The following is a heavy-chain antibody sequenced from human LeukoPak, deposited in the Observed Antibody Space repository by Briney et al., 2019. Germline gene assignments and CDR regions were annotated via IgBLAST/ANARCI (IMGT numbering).Heavy chain of an antibody. D-gene: IGHD1-26*01. Sequence: GGSLRLSCAASGFTFSNAWMTWVRQAPGKGLEWVGRIKSKTAGGTIDYAAPVKGRFTISRDDSKNTLYLQMNSLKTEGTAVYYCTTGESMVGSTIHIRWADWGQGTLVTVSS. J-gene: IGHJ4*02. V-gene: IGHV3-15*01. CDR1: GFTFSNAW. CDR3: TTGESMVGSTIHIRWAD. CDR2: IKSKTAGGTI.